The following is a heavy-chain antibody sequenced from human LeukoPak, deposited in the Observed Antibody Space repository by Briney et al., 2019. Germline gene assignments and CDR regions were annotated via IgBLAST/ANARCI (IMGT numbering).Heavy chain of an antibody. CDR2: ISGSGGST. Sequence: PGGSLRLSCAASGFTFSSYAMSWVRQAPGKGLEWVSAISGSGGSTYYADSVKGRFTISRDNSKNTLYLQMNSLRAEDTAVYYCAKDRTIFGVVIMGHWFDPWGQGTLVTVSS. CDR3: AKDRTIFGVVIMGHWFDP. V-gene: IGHV3-23*01. CDR1: GFTFSSYA. J-gene: IGHJ5*02. D-gene: IGHD3-3*01.